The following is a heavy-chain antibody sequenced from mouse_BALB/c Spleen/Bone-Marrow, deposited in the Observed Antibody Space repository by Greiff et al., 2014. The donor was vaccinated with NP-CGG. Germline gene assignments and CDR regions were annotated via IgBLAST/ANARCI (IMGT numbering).Heavy chain of an antibody. Sequence: QVQLQQSGAELMKPGASVKISCKATGYTFSSYWIEWVKQRPGHGLEWIGEILPGSGGNNYNEKFKGKATFAADTSSNTAYMQLSSLTSEDSAVYYCARWGGDYEGYAMDYWGQGTSVTVSS. CDR3: ARWGGDYEGYAMDY. J-gene: IGHJ4*01. V-gene: IGHV1-9*01. CDR2: ILPGSGGN. CDR1: GYTFSSYW. D-gene: IGHD2-13*01.